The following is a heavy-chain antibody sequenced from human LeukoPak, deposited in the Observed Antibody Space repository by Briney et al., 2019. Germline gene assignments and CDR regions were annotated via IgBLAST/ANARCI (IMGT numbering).Heavy chain of an antibody. J-gene: IGHJ5*02. CDR1: GFTFSGHW. CDR3: ARAPTGGLWFGESGTYNWFDP. CDR2: INSDGSST. D-gene: IGHD3-10*01. V-gene: IGHV3-74*01. Sequence: PGGSLRLSCAVSGFTFSGHWMFWVRQAPGKGLVWVSSINSDGSSTAYTDSVKGRFTISRDNAKNTLYLQMNSLRAEDTAVYYCARAPTGGLWFGESGTYNWFDPWGQGTLVTVSS.